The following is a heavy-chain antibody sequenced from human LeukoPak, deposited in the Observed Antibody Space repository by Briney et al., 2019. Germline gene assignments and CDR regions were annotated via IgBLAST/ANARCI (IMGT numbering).Heavy chain of an antibody. J-gene: IGHJ5*01. Sequence: GDSLRLSSAASGFSFNIYDMSWVRQAPGKGLEWVAAIDRSGGGTFYADSVKGRFTISKDNSKNTLYLQINSLRVDDTAIYYCARGSHGEHDSWGQGTLVTVSS. CDR1: GFSFNIYD. V-gene: IGHV3-23*01. CDR3: ARGSHGEHDS. CDR2: IDRSGGGT. D-gene: IGHD4-17*01.